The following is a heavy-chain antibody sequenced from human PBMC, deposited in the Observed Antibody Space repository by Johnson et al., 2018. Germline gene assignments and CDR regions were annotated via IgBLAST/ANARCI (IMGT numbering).Heavy chain of an antibody. CDR2: INPSGVIT. J-gene: IGHJ3*02. D-gene: IGHD5-18*01. CDR1: GYTFSRYY. Sequence: QVQLQESGAEMKMPGASVKVSCKASGYTFSRYYMHWVRQAPGQGLEWMGVINPSGVITNYAQKFLGRVTMTRDTSTSTVYMDLSSLRSEDTAVDYCARGDTAIPDDPFDIWGQGTMVIVSS. CDR3: ARGDTAIPDDPFDI. V-gene: IGHV1-46*01.